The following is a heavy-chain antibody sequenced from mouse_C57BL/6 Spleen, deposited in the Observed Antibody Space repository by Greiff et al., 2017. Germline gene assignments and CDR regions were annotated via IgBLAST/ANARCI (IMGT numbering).Heavy chain of an antibody. J-gene: IGHJ1*03. CDR2: ISSGGSYT. D-gene: IGHD2-4*01. CDR1: GFTFSSYG. V-gene: IGHV5-6*01. Sequence: DVQLVESGGDLVKPGGSLKLSCAASGFTFSSYGMSWVRQTPDKRLEWVATISSGGSYTYYPDSVKGRFTISRDNAKNTLYLQMSSLKSEDTAMYYCARHADYDWYFDVWGTGTTVTVSS. CDR3: ARHADYDWYFDV.